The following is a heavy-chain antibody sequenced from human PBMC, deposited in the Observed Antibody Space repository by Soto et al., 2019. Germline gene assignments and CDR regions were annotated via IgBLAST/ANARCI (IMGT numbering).Heavy chain of an antibody. CDR2: ISGSGGST. V-gene: IGHV3-23*01. Sequence: PGGSLRLSCAASGFTFSSYAMSWVRQAPGKGLEWVSAISGSGGSTYYADSVKGRFTISRDNSKNTLYLQMNSLRVEDTAVYYCATDLGGSYGPFDYWGQGTLVTVSS. CDR1: GFTFSSYA. CDR3: ATDLGGSYGPFDY. D-gene: IGHD3-16*01. J-gene: IGHJ4*02.